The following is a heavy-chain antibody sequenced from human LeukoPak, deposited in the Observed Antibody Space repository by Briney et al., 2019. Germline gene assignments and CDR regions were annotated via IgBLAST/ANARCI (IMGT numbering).Heavy chain of an antibody. D-gene: IGHD3-16*01. J-gene: IGHJ4*02. Sequence: PSETLSLTCTVSGGSISSYYWSWIRQPPGKGLEWIGYIYYSGSTNYNPSLKSRVTISVDTSKNQFSLKLSSVTAADTAVYYCARGGGVLELDYWGQGTLVTVSS. CDR1: GGSISSYY. CDR2: IYYSGST. CDR3: ARGGGVLELDY. V-gene: IGHV4-59*01.